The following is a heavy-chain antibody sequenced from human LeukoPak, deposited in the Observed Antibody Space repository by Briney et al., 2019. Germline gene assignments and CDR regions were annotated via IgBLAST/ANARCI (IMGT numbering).Heavy chain of an antibody. V-gene: IGHV4-39*07. CDR3: ARVPQRSGSSFDP. CDR1: GGSISSSSYY. J-gene: IGHJ5*02. CDR2: VSHTGRT. Sequence: SETLSLTCTVSGGSISSSSYYWGWIRQSPGKGLEWIVSVSHTGRTYYNPSLKSRITISLDTSKNQFSLDLSSVTAADTAVYYCARVPQRSGSSFDPWGQGTLVTVSS. D-gene: IGHD1-26*01.